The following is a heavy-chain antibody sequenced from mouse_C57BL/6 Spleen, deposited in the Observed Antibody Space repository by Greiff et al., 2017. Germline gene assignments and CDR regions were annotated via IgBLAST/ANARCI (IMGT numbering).Heavy chain of an antibody. V-gene: IGHV3-8*01. Sequence: EVQRVESGPGLAKPSQTLSLTCSVTGYSITSDYWNWIRKFPGNKLEYMGYISYSGSTYYNPSLKSRISITRDTSKNQYYLQLNSVTTEDTATYYCARRIIITTVVATDWYFDVWGTGTTVTVSS. CDR3: ARRIIITTVVATDWYFDV. J-gene: IGHJ1*03. CDR2: ISYSGST. D-gene: IGHD1-1*01. CDR1: GYSITSDY.